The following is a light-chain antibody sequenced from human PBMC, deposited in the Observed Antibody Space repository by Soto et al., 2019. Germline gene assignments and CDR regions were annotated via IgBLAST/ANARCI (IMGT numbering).Light chain of an antibody. V-gene: IGKV1-39*01. CDR2: GAS. Sequence: DITMTQCPSSLSASVGGRVSITCRPSQSISIFLNWYQQKPGKAPKLLIYGASTLQRGVPSRFSGSGSGTDFTLTLSRLQSEAFASYYSQRSYSSPPWAFGQGTKVNIK. CDR3: QRSYSSPPWA. CDR1: QSISIF. J-gene: IGKJ1*01.